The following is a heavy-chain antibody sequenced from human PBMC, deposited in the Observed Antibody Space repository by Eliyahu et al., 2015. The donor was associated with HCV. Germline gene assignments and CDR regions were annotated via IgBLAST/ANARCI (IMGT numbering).Heavy chain of an antibody. Sequence: QVQLVQSGAEVKKPGASVKVSCKASGYTFTGXYXXWVRQAPGQGLEWMGXXNPNSGGTNXAQKFQGRVTMTRDTSISTAYMELSRLRSDDTAVYYCAREMTPGTKSAAAPWYAFDIWGQGTMVTVSS. D-gene: IGHD6-13*01. V-gene: IGHV1-2*02. J-gene: IGHJ3*02. CDR1: GYTFTGXY. CDR3: AREMTPGTKSAAAPWYAFDI. CDR2: XNPNSGGT.